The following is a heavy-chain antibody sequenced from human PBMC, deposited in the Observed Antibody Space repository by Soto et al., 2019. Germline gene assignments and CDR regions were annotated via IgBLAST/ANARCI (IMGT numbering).Heavy chain of an antibody. D-gene: IGHD1-1*01. Sequence: GGSLRLSCAASGFTFSSYAMHWVRQAPGKGLEWVAVISYDGSNKYYADSVKGRFTISRDNSKNTLYLQMNSLRAEDTAVYYCARDGAGERLDYYYYGMDVWGQGTTVTVSS. J-gene: IGHJ6*02. CDR1: GFTFSSYA. CDR2: ISYDGSNK. CDR3: ARDGAGERLDYYYYGMDV. V-gene: IGHV3-30-3*01.